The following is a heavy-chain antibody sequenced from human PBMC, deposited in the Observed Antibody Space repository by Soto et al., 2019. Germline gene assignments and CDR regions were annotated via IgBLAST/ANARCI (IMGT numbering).Heavy chain of an antibody. V-gene: IGHV4-59*01. Sequence: SETLSLTCTVSANSFSKYYWTWIRQPPGKGLEWIGYIYYNGNTNYNPSLKRRVTISVDTSKKEISLKLSSVTAADTAVYYCASVTFGGVVLAHWGQGTLVTV. D-gene: IGHD3-16*01. CDR1: ANSFSKYY. J-gene: IGHJ4*02. CDR2: IYYNGNT. CDR3: ASVTFGGVVLAH.